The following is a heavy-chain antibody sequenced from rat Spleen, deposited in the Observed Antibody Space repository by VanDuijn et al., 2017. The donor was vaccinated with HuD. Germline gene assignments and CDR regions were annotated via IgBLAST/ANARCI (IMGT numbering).Heavy chain of an antibody. Sequence: EVQLVESGGGLVQSGRSLKLSCVASGFTFNNYWMTWIRQAPGKGLEWVASITNTGGSTYYPDSVKGRFTISRDNAENTVYLIMNSLRSEDTATYYCAKLSSGFPYWGQGTLVTVSS. CDR1: GFTFNNYW. D-gene: IGHD1-12*01. CDR3: AKLSSGFPY. J-gene: IGHJ3*01. V-gene: IGHV5-31*01. CDR2: ITNTGGST.